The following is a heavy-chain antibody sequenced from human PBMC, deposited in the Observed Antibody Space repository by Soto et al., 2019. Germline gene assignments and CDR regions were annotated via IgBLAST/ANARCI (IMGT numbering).Heavy chain of an antibody. V-gene: IGHV3-9*01. CDR1: GFTFDDYA. Sequence: GGSLRLSCAASGFTFDDYAMHWVRQAPGKGLEWVSGISWNSGSIGYADSVKGRFTISRDNSKNTLYLQMNSLRAEDTAVYYCAKGRSYSSYATFDPWGQGTLVTVSS. J-gene: IGHJ5*02. CDR3: AKGRSYSSYATFDP. D-gene: IGHD6-6*01. CDR2: ISWNSGSI.